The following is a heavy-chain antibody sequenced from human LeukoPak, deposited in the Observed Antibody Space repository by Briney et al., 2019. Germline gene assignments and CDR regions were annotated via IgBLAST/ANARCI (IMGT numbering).Heavy chain of an antibody. V-gene: IGHV3-53*01. CDR2: IYSGGST. Sequence: AGGSLRLSCAASGFTVSSNYISWVRQAPGKGLEWVSVIYSGGSTYYADSVKGRFTISRDNSKNTLYLQMNSLRAEDTAVYYCATGGHYYDSSGIDYWGQGTLVTVSS. CDR3: ATGGHYYDSSGIDY. J-gene: IGHJ4*02. CDR1: GFTVSSNY. D-gene: IGHD3-22*01.